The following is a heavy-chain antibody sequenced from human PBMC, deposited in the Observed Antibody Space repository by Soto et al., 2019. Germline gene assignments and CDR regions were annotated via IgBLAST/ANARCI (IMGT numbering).Heavy chain of an antibody. D-gene: IGHD1-26*01. V-gene: IGHV3-33*01. CDR2: IRYDGSNI. Sequence: LRLSCAASGLIFSGYGMHWVRQAPGKGLQWVAVIRYDGSNIYYADSVKGRFTISRDNSKNTLYLQMNSLRAEDTAAYYCARDGVGATTFFGYFDYWGQGALVTVSS. J-gene: IGHJ4*02. CDR3: ARDGVGATTFFGYFDY. CDR1: GLIFSGYG.